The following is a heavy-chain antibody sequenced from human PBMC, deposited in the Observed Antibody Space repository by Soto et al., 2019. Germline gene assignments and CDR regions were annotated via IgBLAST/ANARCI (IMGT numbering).Heavy chain of an antibody. CDR2: ISRDGSNE. J-gene: IGHJ4*02. D-gene: IGHD3-10*01. CDR1: GFSFSDSA. V-gene: IGHV3-30*03. Sequence: VQLVESGGGLVQPGGSLRLSCAASGFSFSDSAMHWVRQASGKGLEWVAVISRDGSNEYYEDSVKGRFTISRDNSKNTLFLQLNSLRLEDTAVYYCARSRNGGVADSFDYWGQGTLVTVSS. CDR3: ARSRNGGVADSFDY.